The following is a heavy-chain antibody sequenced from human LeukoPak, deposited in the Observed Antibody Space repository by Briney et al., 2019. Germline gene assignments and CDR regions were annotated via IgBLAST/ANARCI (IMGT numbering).Heavy chain of an antibody. CDR2: ISYDGSNK. Sequence: GGSLRLSCAASGFTFSSYAMHWVRQAPGKGLEWVAVISYDGSNKYYADSVKGRFTISRDNSKNTLYLQMNSLRAEDTAVYYCARGRGKYYYGSGTQAYFDLWGRGTLVTVSS. V-gene: IGHV3-30*04. D-gene: IGHD3-10*01. CDR1: GFTFSSYA. CDR3: ARGRGKYYYGSGTQAYFDL. J-gene: IGHJ2*01.